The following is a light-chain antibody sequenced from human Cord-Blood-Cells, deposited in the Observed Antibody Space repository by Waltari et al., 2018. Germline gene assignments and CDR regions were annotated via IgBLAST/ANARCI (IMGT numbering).Light chain of an antibody. CDR3: QQSYST. CDR1: QSISSY. CDR2: AAS. J-gene: IGKJ1*01. Sequence: DRVTITCRASQSISSYLNWYQQKPGKAPKLLIYAASSMQSGVPSRFSGSGSGTDFTLTISSLQPEDFATYYCQQSYSTFGQGTKVEIK. V-gene: IGKV1-39*01.